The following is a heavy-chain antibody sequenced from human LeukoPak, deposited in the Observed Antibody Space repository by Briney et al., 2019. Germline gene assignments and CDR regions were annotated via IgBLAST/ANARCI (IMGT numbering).Heavy chain of an antibody. CDR2: FYYSGST. Sequence: PSETLSLTCTVSGGSISSSSYYWGWIRQPPGKGLEWIGTFYYSGSTYYNPSLKSRVTISVDTSKNQFSLKLSSVTAADTAVCYCARALGRVSWFDPWGQGTLVTVSS. CDR1: GGSISSSSYY. J-gene: IGHJ5*02. V-gene: IGHV4-39*07. D-gene: IGHD3-16*02. CDR3: ARALGRVSWFDP.